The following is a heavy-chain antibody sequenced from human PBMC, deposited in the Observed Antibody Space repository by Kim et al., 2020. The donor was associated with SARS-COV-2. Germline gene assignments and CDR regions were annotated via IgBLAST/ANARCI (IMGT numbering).Heavy chain of an antibody. CDR3: TRFRLQLWSNTSFDY. Sequence: SVKGRLTISRDDSKSIAYLQMNSLKTEDTAVYYCTRFRLQLWSNTSFDYWGQGTLVTVSS. J-gene: IGHJ4*02. D-gene: IGHD5-18*01. V-gene: IGHV3-49*02.